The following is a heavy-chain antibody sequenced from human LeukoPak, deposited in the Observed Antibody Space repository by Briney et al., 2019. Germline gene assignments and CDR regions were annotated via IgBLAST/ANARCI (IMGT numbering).Heavy chain of an antibody. CDR2: IYYSGNN. D-gene: IGHD5-24*01. V-gene: IGHV4-39*07. J-gene: IGHJ4*01. Sequence: SETLSLTCSVSGGSISTSSYYWGWIRQPPGKGLEWIGAIYYSGNNFYNPSLESRVTISVNTSKNQFSLKMISVTAADTSVYYCASLDAYNKFFEDWGQGTLVTVSS. CDR1: GGSISTSSYY. CDR3: ASLDAYNKFFED.